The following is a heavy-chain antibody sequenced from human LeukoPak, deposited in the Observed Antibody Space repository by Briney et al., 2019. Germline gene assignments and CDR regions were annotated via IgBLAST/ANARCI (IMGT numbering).Heavy chain of an antibody. J-gene: IGHJ4*02. CDR3: ARARYYYDSSGYYFDY. Sequence: GGSLRLSCAASGFTFRSYSMNWVRQAPGKGLEWVSYISSSSSTIYYADSVKGRFTISRDNAKNSLCVQMNSLRDEDTAVYFCARARYYYDSSGYYFDYWGQGTLVTVSS. CDR2: ISSSSSTI. D-gene: IGHD3-22*01. CDR1: GFTFRSYS. V-gene: IGHV3-48*02.